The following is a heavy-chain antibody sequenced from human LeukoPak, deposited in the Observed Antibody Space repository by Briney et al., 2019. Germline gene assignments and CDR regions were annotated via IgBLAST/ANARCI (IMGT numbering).Heavy chain of an antibody. Sequence: PGGSLRLSCAASGFTFSDYYMSWIRQAPGKGLEWVSYISSSGSTIYYADSVKGRFTISRDNAKNSLYLQMNSLRAEDTAVYCCARDQGDYYDTSGYSHYFDYWGQGTLVTVSS. V-gene: IGHV3-11*04. J-gene: IGHJ4*02. CDR3: ARDQGDYYDTSGYSHYFDY. D-gene: IGHD3-22*01. CDR1: GFTFSDYY. CDR2: ISSSGSTI.